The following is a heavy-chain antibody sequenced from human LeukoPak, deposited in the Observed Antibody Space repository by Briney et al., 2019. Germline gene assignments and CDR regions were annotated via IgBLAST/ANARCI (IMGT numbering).Heavy chain of an antibody. V-gene: IGHV4-39*01. J-gene: IGHJ5*02. CDR1: GGSISSSSYY. CDR3: ARLFADNYYDSSGYGGNWFDP. D-gene: IGHD3-22*01. CDR2: MYYNGRT. Sequence: SETLSLTCSVSGGSISSSSYYCAWIRQPPGKGLEWVGSMYYNGRTYYNPSLKSRITMSEDVSRNQFSLTLRSVTAADTAVYYCARLFADNYYDSSGYGGNWFDPWGQGTLVTVCS.